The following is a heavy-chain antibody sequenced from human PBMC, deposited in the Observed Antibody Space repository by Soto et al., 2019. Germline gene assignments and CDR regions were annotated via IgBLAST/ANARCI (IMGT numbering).Heavy chain of an antibody. CDR2: IDPSDSYT. CDR1: GYSFTSYW. CDR3: ARSGRYCSGGSCLPHYSYYGMHV. J-gene: IGHJ6*02. D-gene: IGHD2-15*01. Sequence: PRESLKISCKGSGYSFTSYWISWVRQMPGKGLEWMGRIDPSDSYTNYSPSFQGHVTISADKSISTAYLQWSSLKASDTAMYYCARSGRYCSGGSCLPHYSYYGMHVCGQAPTLTLSS. V-gene: IGHV5-10-1*01.